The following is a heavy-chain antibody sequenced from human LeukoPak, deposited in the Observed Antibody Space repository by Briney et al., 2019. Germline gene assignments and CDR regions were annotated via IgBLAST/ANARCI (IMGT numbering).Heavy chain of an antibody. Sequence: SETLSLTCAVYGGSFSGYYWSWIRQPPGKGLEWIGEINHSGSTNYNPSLKSRVTISVDTSKNQFSLKLSSVTAADTAVYYCANSIDFDYGDYYFDYWGQGTLVTVSS. V-gene: IGHV4-34*01. CDR2: INHSGST. CDR3: ANSIDFDYGDYYFDY. D-gene: IGHD4-17*01. CDR1: GGSFSGYY. J-gene: IGHJ4*02.